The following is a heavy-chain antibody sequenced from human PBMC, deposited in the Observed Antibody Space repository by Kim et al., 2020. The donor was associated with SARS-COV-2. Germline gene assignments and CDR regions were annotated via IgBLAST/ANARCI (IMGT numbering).Heavy chain of an antibody. CDR1: GFTFSSYD. CDR3: AKDVFDI. Sequence: GGSLRLSCAASGFTFSSYDIPWVRQAPGKGLDWVAVISYDGSRKYYADSVKGRFTISRDNSKNTLYLQMNSLRAEDTAVYYCAKDVFDIWGHGTMVTVSS. J-gene: IGHJ3*02. V-gene: IGHV3-30*18. CDR2: ISYDGSRK.